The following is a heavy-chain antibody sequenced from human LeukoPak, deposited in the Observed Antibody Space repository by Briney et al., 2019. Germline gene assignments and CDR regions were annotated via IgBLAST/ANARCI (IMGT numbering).Heavy chain of an antibody. CDR2: ISGSGGST. CDR1: GFTFSSYA. V-gene: IGHV3-23*01. J-gene: IGHJ4*02. D-gene: IGHD5-18*01. CDR3: AKDASYTAMVTGRSTVTPTPLDY. Sequence: GGSLRLSCAASGFTFSSYAMSWVRQAPGKGLEWVSAISGSGGSTYYADSVKGRFTISRDNSKNTLYLQMNSLRAEDTAVYYCAKDASYTAMVTGRSTVTPTPLDYWGQGTLVTVSS.